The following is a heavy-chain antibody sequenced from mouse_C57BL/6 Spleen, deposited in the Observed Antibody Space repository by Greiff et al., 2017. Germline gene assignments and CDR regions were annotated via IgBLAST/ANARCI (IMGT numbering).Heavy chain of an antibody. V-gene: IGHV1-72*01. J-gene: IGHJ2*01. Sequence: QVQLQQPGAELVKPGASVKLSCKASGYTFTSYWMHWVKQRPGQGLEWIGRIDPNSGGTKYNEKFKSKATYTVDKPSSTAYMQLSSLTSEDSAVYCCARDYYCSRVDYWGQGTTLTVSS. CDR2: IDPNSGGT. CDR1: GYTFTSYW. D-gene: IGHD1-1*01. CDR3: ARDYYCSRVDY.